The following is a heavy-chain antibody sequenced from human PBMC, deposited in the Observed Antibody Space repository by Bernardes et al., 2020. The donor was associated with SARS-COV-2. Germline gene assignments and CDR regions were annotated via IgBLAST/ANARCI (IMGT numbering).Heavy chain of an antibody. CDR1: GFTFSTYP. Sequence: GGSLRLSCAASGFTFSTYPLHWARQAPGKGLEWVAVISHDGSIRYYADSVKGRFTISRDNSKNTLYLQMNSLRTEDTAVYFCARDVDEYNNYPGGYWGQGTLVTVSS. V-gene: IGHV3-30-3*01. CDR2: ISHDGSIR. J-gene: IGHJ4*02. CDR3: ARDVDEYNNYPGGY. D-gene: IGHD4-4*01.